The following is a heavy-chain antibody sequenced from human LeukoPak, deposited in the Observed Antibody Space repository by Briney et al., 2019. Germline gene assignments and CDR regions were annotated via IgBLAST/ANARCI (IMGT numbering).Heavy chain of an antibody. J-gene: IGHJ4*02. Sequence: GGSLRLSCAAAGFTFSSYDMHWGRQATRKGLEWVSAIGTAGDTYYPGSVKGRFTISRENAKNSLYLQMNSLRAGDTAVYYCARSNGSGSYPLDYWGQGTLVTVSS. V-gene: IGHV3-13*01. CDR3: ARSNGSGSYPLDY. CDR1: GFTFSSYD. CDR2: IGTAGDT. D-gene: IGHD3-10*01.